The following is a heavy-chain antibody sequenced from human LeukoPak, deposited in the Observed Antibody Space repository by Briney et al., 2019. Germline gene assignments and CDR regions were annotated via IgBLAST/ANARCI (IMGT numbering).Heavy chain of an antibody. J-gene: IGHJ4*02. CDR3: TRDRRGGYDY. V-gene: IGHV3-13*04. Sequence: PGGSLRLSCAASGFGFSSYDMLWVRQATGKGLEWVSGIGTAGDTYYPGSVKDRFTISRENAKNSLFLQMNSLRVGDTAVYYCTRDRRGGYDYWGQGTLVTVSS. D-gene: IGHD1-26*01. CDR2: IGTAGDT. CDR1: GFGFSSYD.